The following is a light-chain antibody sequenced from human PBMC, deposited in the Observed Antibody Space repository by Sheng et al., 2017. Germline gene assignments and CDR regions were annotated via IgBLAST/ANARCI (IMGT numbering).Light chain of an antibody. CDR2: SAS. V-gene: IGKV3-20*01. Sequence: EIVLTQSPGTLSLSPGDTATLSCRASRTVSLNYLAWYQHKPGQTPRLLIHSASTRASDFIARFSGSGSGTEFTLTISRLEPEDFAVYSCQQYGTSPLTFGGGTKVEIK. J-gene: IGKJ4*01. CDR1: RTVSLNY. CDR3: QQYGTSPLT.